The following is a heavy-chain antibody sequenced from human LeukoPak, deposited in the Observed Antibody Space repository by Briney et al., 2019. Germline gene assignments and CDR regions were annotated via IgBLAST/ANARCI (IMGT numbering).Heavy chain of an antibody. CDR2: ISGSGGST. D-gene: IGHD3-22*01. J-gene: IGHJ6*03. CDR3: AKDSSGYYHDSYYYYMDV. CDR1: GFTFSNYA. Sequence: GGSLRLSCAASGFTFSNYAMSWVRQAPGKGLEWVSAISGSGGSTYYADSVRGRFTISRDNSKNTLYLQRNSLRAEDTAVYYCAKDSSGYYHDSYYYYMDVWGKGTTVTVSS. V-gene: IGHV3-23*01.